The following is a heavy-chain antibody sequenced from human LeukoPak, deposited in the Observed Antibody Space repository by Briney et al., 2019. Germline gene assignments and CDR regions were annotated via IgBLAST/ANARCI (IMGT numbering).Heavy chain of an antibody. V-gene: IGHV3-48*03. CDR2: ISISGSTI. J-gene: IGHJ4*02. CDR3: AREGVVVSAAVDY. CDR1: GFTFSNYE. Sequence: GGSLRLSCAASGFTFSNYEMNWARQAPGKGLEWVSYISISGSTIYYADSVKGRFTISRDNAKNSLYLQMNSLRAGDTAVYYCAREGVVVSAAVDYWGQGTLVTVSS. D-gene: IGHD2-2*01.